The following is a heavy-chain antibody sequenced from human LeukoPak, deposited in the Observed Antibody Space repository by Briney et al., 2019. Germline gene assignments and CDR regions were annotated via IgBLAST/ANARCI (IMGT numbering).Heavy chain of an antibody. CDR1: GFTFSSYA. CDR3: ARIRGGSYGRGFFDN. D-gene: IGHD1-26*01. CDR2: INHSGST. V-gene: IGHV4-34*01. J-gene: IGHJ4*02. Sequence: GSLRLSCAASGFTFSSYAMSWIRQPPGKGLEWIGEINHSGSTNYNPSLKSRVTMSVDTTKNQFSLRLNSVTAADTAVYYCARIRGGSYGRGFFDNWGQGTLVTVSS.